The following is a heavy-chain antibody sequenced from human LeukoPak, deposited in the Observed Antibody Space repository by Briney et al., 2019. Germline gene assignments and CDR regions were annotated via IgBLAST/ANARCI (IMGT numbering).Heavy chain of an antibody. CDR3: ARLYDRYYFDY. J-gene: IGHJ4*02. V-gene: IGHV4-4*09. CDR2: IYTSGST. CDR1: GGSISSYY. Sequence: SETLSLTCTVSGGSISSYYWSWIRQPPGKGLEWIGYIYTSGSTNYNPSLKSRVTISVDTSKNPFSLKLSSVTAADTAVYYCARLYDRYYFDYWGQGTLVTVSS. D-gene: IGHD1-14*01.